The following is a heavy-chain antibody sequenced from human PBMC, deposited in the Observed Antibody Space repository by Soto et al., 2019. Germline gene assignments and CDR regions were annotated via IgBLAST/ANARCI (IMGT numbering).Heavy chain of an antibody. CDR2: VYYSGST. D-gene: IGHD3-9*01. J-gene: IGHJ3*01. V-gene: IGHV4-39*01. CDR1: GGSIGSVSDY. Sequence: SETLSLTCAVSGGSIGSVSDYWGWIRRPPGKALEWIGNVYYSGSTYYNPSLKSRVTISVDTSRNQFSLSLTSMTAADTAVYFCARHLAYDLLTGYKENDALDVWGQGTMVTVSS. CDR3: ARHLAYDLLTGYKENDALDV.